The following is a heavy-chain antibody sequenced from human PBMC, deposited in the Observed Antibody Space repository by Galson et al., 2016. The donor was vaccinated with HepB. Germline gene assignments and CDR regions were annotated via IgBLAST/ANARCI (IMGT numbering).Heavy chain of an antibody. J-gene: IGHJ4*02. V-gene: IGHV1-18*04. D-gene: IGHD6-19*01. CDR3: ARDPASSLSGWFPFRY. CDR2: ISAYNGNT. Sequence: SVKVSCKASGYTFTSYGITWVRQAPGKGLEWMGWISAYNGNTNYAQKLQGRVTMTTDTSTSTAYMELRSLRSDDTAVYFCARDPASSLSGWFPFRYWGQGTLVTVSS. CDR1: GYTFTSYG.